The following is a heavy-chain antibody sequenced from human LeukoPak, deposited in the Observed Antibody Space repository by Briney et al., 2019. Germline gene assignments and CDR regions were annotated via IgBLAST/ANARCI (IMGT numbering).Heavy chain of an antibody. CDR1: GYTFTGYY. J-gene: IGHJ5*02. Sequence: ASVKVSCKASGYTFTGYYMHWVRQAPGQGLEWMGWINPNSGGTNYARKFQGRVTMTRDTSISTAYMELSRLRSDDTAVYYCARVVVVAANNWFDPWGQGTLVTVSS. D-gene: IGHD2-15*01. CDR2: INPNSGGT. CDR3: ARVVVVAANNWFDP. V-gene: IGHV1-2*02.